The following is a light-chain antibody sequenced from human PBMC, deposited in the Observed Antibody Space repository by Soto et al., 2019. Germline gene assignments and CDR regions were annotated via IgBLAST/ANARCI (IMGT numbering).Light chain of an antibody. Sequence: DIQLTQSPSSLSASVGDRVTITCQARQDISNYVNWYEQKPGKAPNLLLFDASKLKTGVPSRFSGRVSGTVFTFNISSLHPEDVARYVCQQYNNFSPLTFGGGTNVEIK. CDR3: QQYNNFSPLT. J-gene: IGKJ4*01. V-gene: IGKV1-33*01. CDR2: DAS. CDR1: QDISNY.